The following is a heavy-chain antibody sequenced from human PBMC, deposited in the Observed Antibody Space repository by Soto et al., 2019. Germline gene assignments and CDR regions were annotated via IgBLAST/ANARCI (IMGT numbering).Heavy chain of an antibody. Sequence: GGSLRLSCVVSGFTFSSYWMNWVRQAPGKGLEWVANIKQDGSEKYYVDSAKGRFTISRDNAKNSLYLQMNSLSAEDTAIYYCAKDSGDGYNRGGAFDIWGQGTMVTVSS. J-gene: IGHJ3*02. D-gene: IGHD5-12*01. CDR2: IKQDGSEK. V-gene: IGHV3-7*01. CDR3: AKDSGDGYNRGGAFDI. CDR1: GFTFSSYW.